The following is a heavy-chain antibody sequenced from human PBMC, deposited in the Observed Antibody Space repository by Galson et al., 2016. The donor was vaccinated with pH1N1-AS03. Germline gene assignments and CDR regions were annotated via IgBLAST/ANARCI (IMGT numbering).Heavy chain of an antibody. CDR1: GGSISTHY. Sequence: ETLSLTCTVSGGSISTHYWNWIRQSPGKGLEWIGYIYYSGHTKYNPSLESRVTISVDTSKNQFSLKLNSVTAADTAVYYCARDLGLGSYVYYHGMDVCGQGTTVTVSS. D-gene: IGHD3-16*01. V-gene: IGHV4-59*11. CDR3: ARDLGLGSYVYYHGMDV. CDR2: IYYSGHT. J-gene: IGHJ6*02.